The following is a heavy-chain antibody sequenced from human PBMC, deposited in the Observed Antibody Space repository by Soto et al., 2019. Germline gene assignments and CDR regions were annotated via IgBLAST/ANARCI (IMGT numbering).Heavy chain of an antibody. Sequence: SQTRSLTCAVSGDSGSRNSVAWNWIRQSPSRGLEWLGRTYYRSKWYNNYAESVKSRITINPDTSKNQFSLQLNSVTPEDTAVYYCARGQADYYAMDVWGQGTTVTVSS. CDR3: ARGQADYYAMDV. D-gene: IGHD2-15*01. CDR2: TYYRSKWYN. CDR1: GDSGSRNSVA. J-gene: IGHJ6*02. V-gene: IGHV6-1*01.